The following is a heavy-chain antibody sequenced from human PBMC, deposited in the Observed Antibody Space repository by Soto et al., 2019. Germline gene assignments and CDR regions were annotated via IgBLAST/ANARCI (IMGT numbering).Heavy chain of an antibody. CDR3: ARVLLWFGELPRYYCYGMDV. D-gene: IGHD3-10*01. V-gene: IGHV3-20*04. CDR2: INWNGGST. Sequence: GGSLRLSCAASGFTFDDYGMSWVRQAPGKGLEWVSGINWNGGSTGYADSVKGRFTISRDNAKNSLYLQMNSLRAEDTALYYCARVLLWFGELPRYYCYGMDVWSQGTTVTVSS. J-gene: IGHJ6*02. CDR1: GFTFDDYG.